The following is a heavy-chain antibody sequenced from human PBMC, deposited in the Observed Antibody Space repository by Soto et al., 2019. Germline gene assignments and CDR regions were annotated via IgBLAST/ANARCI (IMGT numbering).Heavy chain of an antibody. D-gene: IGHD6-6*01. CDR2: IKQDGSEK. J-gene: IGHJ6*03. Sequence: GGSLRLSCAASGFTFSSYWMSWVRQAPGKGLEWVANIKQDGSEKYYVDSVKGRFIISRDNAKNSLYLQMNSLRAEDTAVYYCAREDRSVSSYYYYYYMDVWGKGTTVTVSS. CDR3: AREDRSVSSYYYYYYMDV. V-gene: IGHV3-7*01. CDR1: GFTFSSYW.